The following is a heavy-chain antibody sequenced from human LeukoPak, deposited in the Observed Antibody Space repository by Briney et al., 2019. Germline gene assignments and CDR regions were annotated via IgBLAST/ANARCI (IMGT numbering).Heavy chain of an antibody. V-gene: IGHV3-23*01. CDR1: GFTFSSYA. J-gene: IGHJ6*03. CDR3: AKGADCSSTSCYGDYYMDV. D-gene: IGHD2-2*01. CDR2: ISGSGGST. Sequence: PGGSLRLSCAASGFTFSSYAMSWVRQAPGKGLEWVSAISGSGGSTYYADSVKGRFTISRDNSKNTLYLQMNSLRAEDTAVYYCAKGADCSSTSCYGDYYMDVWGKGTTVTVSS.